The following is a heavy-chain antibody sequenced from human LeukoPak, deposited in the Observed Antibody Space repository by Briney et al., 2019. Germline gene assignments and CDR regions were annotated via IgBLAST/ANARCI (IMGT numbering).Heavy chain of an antibody. CDR1: GFTFSSYA. J-gene: IGHJ1*01. D-gene: IGHD2-15*01. CDR2: ISGSGGST. Sequence: GGSLRLSCAASGFTFSSYAMSWVRQAPGKGLEWVSAISGSGGSTYYADSVKGRFTISRDNSKNTLYLQMNSLRAEDTAVYYWAKRRANCRGGSCNAEYFQHWGQGTLVTVSS. CDR3: AKRRANCRGGSCNAEYFQH. V-gene: IGHV3-23*01.